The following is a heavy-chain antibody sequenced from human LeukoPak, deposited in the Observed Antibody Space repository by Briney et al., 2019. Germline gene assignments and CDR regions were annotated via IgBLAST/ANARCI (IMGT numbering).Heavy chain of an antibody. D-gene: IGHD6-19*01. CDR3: ARVRSSGWLLGVDS. J-gene: IGHJ4*02. V-gene: IGHV1-2*02. CDR1: GYTFTAYY. Sequence: ASVKVSCKASGYTFTAYYIHWVRQAPGQGLEWVGWINPNNGGTDYAPKFQGRGTITSDTSITTAYMELSRLRSDDTAVYYCARVRSSGWLLGVDSWGQGNLVTVSS. CDR2: INPNNGGT.